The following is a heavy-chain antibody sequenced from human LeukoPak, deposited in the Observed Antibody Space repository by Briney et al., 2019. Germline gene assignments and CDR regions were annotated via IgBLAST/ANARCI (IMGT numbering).Heavy chain of an antibody. CDR3: AERSGYYFDY. V-gene: IGHV3-23*01. Sequence: GGSLRLSCEVSGFTVDSYAMSWVRQAPGKGLEWVSAITGSADSTYYAASVKGRFAISRDRSRNTLYLQMNSLRAEDTAVYYCAERSGYYFDYWGQGTLVTVSS. CDR1: GFTVDSYA. J-gene: IGHJ4*02. D-gene: IGHD5-12*01. CDR2: ITGSADST.